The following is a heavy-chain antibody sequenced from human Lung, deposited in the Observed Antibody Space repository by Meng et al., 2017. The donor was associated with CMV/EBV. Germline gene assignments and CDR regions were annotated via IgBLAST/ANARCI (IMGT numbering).Heavy chain of an antibody. CDR3: ARTFGVDYYAMDV. CDR1: GFTFSSCA. CDR2: ISYDGSNK. Sequence: GGSLRLXCAASGFTFSSCAMHWVRQAPGKGLEWVAVISYDGSNKYYADSVQGRFTISRDNSKNTLYVQMNSLRAEDTAVYYCARTFGVDYYAMDVWGQGSTVT. D-gene: IGHD3-3*01. V-gene: IGHV3-30*04. J-gene: IGHJ6*02.